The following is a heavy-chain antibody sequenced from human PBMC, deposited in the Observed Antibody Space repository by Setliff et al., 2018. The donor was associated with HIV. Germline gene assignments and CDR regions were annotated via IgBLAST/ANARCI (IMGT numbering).Heavy chain of an antibody. Sequence: SETLSLTCTVSGVSITTYYWSWIRQTPGKGLEWIGYIYYIGSVIYNYSFESRVSMSVDKSKNQFSVKLTSVTAADTAVYYCARGHCSGTNCYGVDYYGMDVWGQGTTVTVSS. CDR3: ARGHCSGTNCYGVDYYGMDV. CDR1: GVSITTYY. D-gene: IGHD2-2*01. J-gene: IGHJ6*02. CDR2: IYYIGSV. V-gene: IGHV4-59*12.